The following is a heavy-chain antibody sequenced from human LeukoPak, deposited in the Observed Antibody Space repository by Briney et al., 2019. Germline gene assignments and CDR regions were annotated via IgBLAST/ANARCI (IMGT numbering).Heavy chain of an antibody. D-gene: IGHD4-23*01. V-gene: IGHV3-9*01. J-gene: IGHJ4*02. CDR1: GFTFSSCA. CDR3: AKEDGDKGPFDS. CDR2: ISWNSGSV. Sequence: GGSLRLSCAASGFTFSSCAMSWVRQAPGKGLEWVSGISWNSGSVGYADSVKGRFTISRDNAKNSLYLQMNSLRTEDTALYYCAKEDGDKGPFDSWGQGTLVTVPS.